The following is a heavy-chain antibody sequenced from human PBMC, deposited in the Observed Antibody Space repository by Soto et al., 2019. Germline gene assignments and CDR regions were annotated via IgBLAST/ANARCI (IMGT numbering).Heavy chain of an antibody. D-gene: IGHD3-10*01. CDR1: GFTFSRYG. J-gene: IGHJ6*02. CDR3: ARANYGSGSNYYYGMDV. V-gene: IGHV3-33*01. CDR2: IWYDGSNK. Sequence: QVQLVESGGGVVQPGRSLRLSCAASGFTFSRYGMHWVRQAPGKGLEWVAVIWYDGSNKYYADSVKGRFTISRDNSKNILYLQMNSLRAEDTAVYYCARANYGSGSNYYYGMDVWGQGTTVTVSS.